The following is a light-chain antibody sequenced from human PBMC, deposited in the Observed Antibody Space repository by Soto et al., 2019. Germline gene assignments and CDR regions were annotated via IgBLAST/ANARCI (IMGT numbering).Light chain of an antibody. CDR3: LQRSGWPWT. V-gene: IGKV3-11*01. Sequence: EIVLKQSPAPLSLSPGERATLSCRASQSVSSYLAWYQQKPGQAPRLLIYDASNRATDIPARFSGSGSGTDFTLTISSLEPEDFAVYYCLQRSGWPWTFGQGTKVEIK. CDR2: DAS. CDR1: QSVSSY. J-gene: IGKJ1*01.